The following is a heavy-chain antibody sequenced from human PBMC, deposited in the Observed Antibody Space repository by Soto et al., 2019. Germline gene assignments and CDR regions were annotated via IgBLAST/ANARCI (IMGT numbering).Heavy chain of an antibody. V-gene: IGHV3-74*01. J-gene: IGHJ4*02. CDR1: GFIFSGYW. D-gene: IGHD3-10*01. Sequence: EVQLVESGGGLVQPGGSLRLSCAASGFIFSGYWMHRVRQAPGKGLVWVSRINSDGSTTSYADSVKGRFTISRDNAKNTMYLQMNSLRAEDTAVYYCARLLGGSGSFIDYWGQGTLVTVSS. CDR2: INSDGSTT. CDR3: ARLLGGSGSFIDY.